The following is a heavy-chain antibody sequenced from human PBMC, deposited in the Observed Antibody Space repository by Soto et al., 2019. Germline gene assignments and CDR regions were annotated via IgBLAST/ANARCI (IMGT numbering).Heavy chain of an antibody. CDR2: INPSGGGT. D-gene: IGHD2-15*01. Sequence: QVQLVQSGAEVKKHGASVKVSCEASGYSFISHHMLWVRQAPGQGLEWMGIINPSGGGTRYAQKFQDRVTMTRDTSTSTIYMQLTGLRSEDTAVYYGARHSQFYCSGGSCSGSMDVWGQGTTVSVSS. CDR1: GYSFISHH. J-gene: IGHJ6*02. CDR3: ARHSQFYCSGGSCSGSMDV. V-gene: IGHV1-46*01.